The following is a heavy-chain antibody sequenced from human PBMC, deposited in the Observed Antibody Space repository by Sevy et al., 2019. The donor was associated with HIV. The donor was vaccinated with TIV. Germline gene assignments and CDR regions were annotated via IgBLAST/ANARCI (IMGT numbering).Heavy chain of an antibody. J-gene: IGHJ4*02. D-gene: IGHD5-12*01. Sequence: GGSLRLSCAASGFTFGSYVLHWVRQAPGKGLEWVALISQTYDGSKKYYADSVKGRFIISRDNSKNTLYGQIDSLKLDVTAVYYFVRDNSGYFLFDHWGQGTLVTVSS. V-gene: IGHV3-30-3*01. CDR1: GFTFGSYV. CDR3: VRDNSGYFLFDH. CDR2: ISQTYDGSKK.